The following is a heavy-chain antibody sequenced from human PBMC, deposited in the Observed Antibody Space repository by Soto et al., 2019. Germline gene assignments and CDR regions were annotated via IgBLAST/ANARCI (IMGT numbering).Heavy chain of an antibody. D-gene: IGHD1-26*01. CDR2: IWYDGSNK. CDR3: ARGDSGSVDY. J-gene: IGHJ4*02. Sequence: QVQLVESGGGVVQPGRSLRLSCAASGFTFSSYGMHWVRQAPGKGLEWVAVIWYDGSNKYYADSVKGRFTISRDNSKNTLYMQMNSLRAEDTAVYYCARGDSGSVDYWGQGTLVTVSS. V-gene: IGHV3-33*01. CDR1: GFTFSSYG.